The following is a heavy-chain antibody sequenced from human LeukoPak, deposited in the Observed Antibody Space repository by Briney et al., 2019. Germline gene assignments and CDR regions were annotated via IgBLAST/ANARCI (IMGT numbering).Heavy chain of an antibody. V-gene: IGHV4-59*01. Sequence: SETLSLTCTVSGGSISSYYWSWIRQPPGKGLEWIGYIYYSGSTNYNPSLRSRVTISVDTSKNQFSLKLSSVTAADTAVYYCARVGTAAGEYYFDYWGQGTLVTVSS. CDR2: IYYSGST. CDR1: GGSISSYY. D-gene: IGHD6-13*01. CDR3: ARVGTAAGEYYFDY. J-gene: IGHJ4*02.